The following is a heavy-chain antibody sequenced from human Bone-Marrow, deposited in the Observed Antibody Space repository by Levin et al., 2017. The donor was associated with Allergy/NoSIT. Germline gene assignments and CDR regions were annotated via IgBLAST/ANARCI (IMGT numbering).Heavy chain of an antibody. CDR1: GFTVSRNY. J-gene: IGHJ4*02. V-gene: IGHV3-66*01. Sequence: GGSLRLSCAASGFTVSRNYMSWVRQAPRKGLEWVSIIFSGGGTYYADSVKGRFTISRDNSKNTVTLQINSLRVEDTAVYYCATGMYYYDSSGYPLGYWGQGTLATVSS. CDR2: IFSGGGT. D-gene: IGHD3-22*01. CDR3: ATGMYYYDSSGYPLGY.